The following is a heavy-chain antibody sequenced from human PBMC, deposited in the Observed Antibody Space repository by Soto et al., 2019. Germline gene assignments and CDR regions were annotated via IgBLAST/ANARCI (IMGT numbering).Heavy chain of an antibody. J-gene: IGHJ3*02. CDR1: GFTFGDYA. D-gene: IGHD5-12*01. V-gene: IGHV3-49*04. Sequence: SLRLSCTASGFTFGDYAMSWVRQAPGKGLEWVGFIRSKAYGGTTEYAASVKGRFTISRDDSKSIAYLQMNSLKTEDTAVYYCTRVLMATIIGPDAFDIWGQGTMVTVSS. CDR3: TRVLMATIIGPDAFDI. CDR2: IRSKAYGGTT.